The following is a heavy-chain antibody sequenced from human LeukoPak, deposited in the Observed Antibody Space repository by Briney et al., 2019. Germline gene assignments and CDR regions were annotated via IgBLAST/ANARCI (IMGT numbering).Heavy chain of an antibody. J-gene: IGHJ4*02. CDR3: AASYSSGWYVAYYFDY. CDR2: INPSGGST. V-gene: IGHV1-46*01. D-gene: IGHD6-19*01. Sequence: ASVKVSCKASGYTFTSYYMHWVRQAPGQGLEWMGIINPSGGSTSYAQKFQGRVTMTRDMSTSTVYMELSSLRSEDTAVYYCAASYSSGWYVAYYFDYWGQGTLVTVSS. CDR1: GYTFTSYY.